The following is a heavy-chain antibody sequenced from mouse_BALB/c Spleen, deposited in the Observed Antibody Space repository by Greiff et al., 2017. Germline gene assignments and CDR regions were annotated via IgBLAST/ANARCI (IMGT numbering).Heavy chain of an antibody. Sequence: LQESGPELVKPGASVRISCKASGYTFTSYYIHWVKQRPGQGLEWIGWIYPGNVNTKYNEKFKGKATLTADKSSSTAYMQLSSLTSEDSAVYFCARNYRYDGYAMDYWGQGTSVTVSS. CDR3: ARNYRYDGYAMDY. J-gene: IGHJ4*01. CDR2: IYPGNVNT. D-gene: IGHD2-14*01. V-gene: IGHV1S56*01. CDR1: GYTFTSYY.